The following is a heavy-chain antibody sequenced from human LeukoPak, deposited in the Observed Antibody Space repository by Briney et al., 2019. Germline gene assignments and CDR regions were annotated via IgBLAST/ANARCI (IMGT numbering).Heavy chain of an antibody. V-gene: IGHV4-39*01. CDR1: GGSISSSSYY. CDR2: IYYSGST. D-gene: IGHD3-22*01. Sequence: SATLSLTCTVSGGSISSSSYYWGWIRQPPGKGLEWIGSIYYSGSTYYNPSLKSRVTISVDTSKNQFSLKLSSVTAADTAVYYCATHSSGYYLVWYWGQGTLVTVPS. CDR3: ATHSSGYYLVWY. J-gene: IGHJ4*02.